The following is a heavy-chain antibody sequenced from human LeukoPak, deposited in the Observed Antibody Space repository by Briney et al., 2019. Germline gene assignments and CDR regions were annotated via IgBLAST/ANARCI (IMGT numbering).Heavy chain of an antibody. V-gene: IGHV3-49*04. D-gene: IGHD6-6*01. CDR1: GFTFADFA. J-gene: IGHJ5*02. CDR3: SRARTGTWLDP. Sequence: GRSLRLSCTASGFTFADFAMAWVRQAPGKGLEWVDFIRSKDYGGTTEYAASVKGRITISRDDSKNIAYLQMNSLKTEDTAVYYCSRARTGTWLDPWGQGTLVTVSS. CDR2: IRSKDYGGTT.